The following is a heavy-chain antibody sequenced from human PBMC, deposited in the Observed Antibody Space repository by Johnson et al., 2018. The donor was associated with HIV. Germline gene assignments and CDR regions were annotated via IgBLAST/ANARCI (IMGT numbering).Heavy chain of an antibody. D-gene: IGHD2-21*01. V-gene: IGHV3-30*18. CDR2: ITYDGSNQ. CDR3: AKDCVGVWWSSAFDI. J-gene: IGHJ3*02. CDR1: GLSFSNFG. Sequence: MQLVESGGGVVQPGKSLTLSCVGSGLSFSNFGIHWVRQAPGKGPEWVAVITYDGSNQYYGDSVKGRFTISRDNSKNTLYLQMNSLRAEDTAVYYCAKDCVGVWWSSAFDIWGQGTMVTVSS.